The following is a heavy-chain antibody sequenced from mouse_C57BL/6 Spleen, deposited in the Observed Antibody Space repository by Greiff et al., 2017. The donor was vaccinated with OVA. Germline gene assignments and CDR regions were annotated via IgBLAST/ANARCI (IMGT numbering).Heavy chain of an antibody. CDR3: ARRGVITTVVADWYFDV. J-gene: IGHJ1*03. D-gene: IGHD1-1*01. Sequence: EVMLVESGGGLVQPGESLKLSCESNEYEFPSHDMSWVRKTPEKRLELVAAINSDGGSPYYPDTMERRFIISRDNTKKTLYLQRSSLRAEDTALYYCARRGVITTVVADWYFDVWGTGTTVTVSS. V-gene: IGHV5-2*01. CDR1: EYEFPSHD. CDR2: INSDGGSP.